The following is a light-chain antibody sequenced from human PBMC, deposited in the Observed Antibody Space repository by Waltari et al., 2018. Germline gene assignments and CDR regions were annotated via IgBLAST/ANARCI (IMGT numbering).Light chain of an antibody. CDR1: QSISSW. Sequence: DIQMTQSPSTLSASVGDRVTITCRASQSISSWLAWYQHKPGKAPKLLIYKASSLETGVPSRFSGSGSGTEFTLTISSLHPDDFATYYCQQYNSYSGTFGQGTKVEIK. V-gene: IGKV1-5*03. CDR2: KAS. J-gene: IGKJ1*01. CDR3: QQYNSYSGT.